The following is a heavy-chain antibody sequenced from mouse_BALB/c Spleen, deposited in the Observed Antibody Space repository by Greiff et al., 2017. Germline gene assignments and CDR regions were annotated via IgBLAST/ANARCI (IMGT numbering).Heavy chain of an antibody. J-gene: IGHJ2*01. V-gene: IGHV2-5-1*01. Sequence: QVHVKQSGPSLVQPSQSLSIACTVSGFSLTSYGVHWVRQSPGKGLEWLGVLWRGGSTDYNAAFMSRLSITKDNSKSQVFFKMNSLQADDTAIYYCAKESYFDYWGQGTTLTVSS. CDR1: GFSLTSYG. CDR2: LWRGGST. D-gene: IGHD6-2*01. CDR3: AKESYFDY.